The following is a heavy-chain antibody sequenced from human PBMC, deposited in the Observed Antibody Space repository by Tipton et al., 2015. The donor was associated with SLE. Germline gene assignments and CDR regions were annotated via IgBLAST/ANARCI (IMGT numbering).Heavy chain of an antibody. D-gene: IGHD2-8*02. J-gene: IGHJ6*03. CDR1: GFTFSNYA. Sequence: SLRLSCAASGFTFSNYAMHWVRQAPGKGLEWVALISYDGSNKYYADSVKGRFTISRDNSKNTLYLQMNSLRAEDTAVYYCARDLVVAYYYMDVWGKGTTVTVSS. CDR3: ARDLVVAYYYMDV. CDR2: ISYDGSNK. V-gene: IGHV3-30*04.